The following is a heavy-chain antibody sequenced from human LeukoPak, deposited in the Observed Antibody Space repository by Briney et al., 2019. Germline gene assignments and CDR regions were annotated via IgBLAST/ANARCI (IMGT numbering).Heavy chain of an antibody. Sequence: GSLRLSCAASGFTFSSYWMSWVRQAPGKGREWIGSIYYSGSTYYNPPLKSRVTISVDTSKNQFSLKLSSVTATDTAVYYCARDSRYDFDYWGQGTLVTVSS. CDR3: ARDSRYDFDY. D-gene: IGHD2-2*01. CDR2: IYYSGST. J-gene: IGHJ4*02. V-gene: IGHV4-39*07. CDR1: GFTFSSYW.